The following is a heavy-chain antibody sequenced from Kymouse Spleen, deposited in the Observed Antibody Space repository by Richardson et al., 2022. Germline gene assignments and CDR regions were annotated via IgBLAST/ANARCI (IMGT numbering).Heavy chain of an antibody. Sequence: EVQLVESGGGVVRPGGSLRLSCAASGFTFDDYGMSWVRQAPGKGLEWVSGINWNGGSTGYADSVKGRFTISRDNAKNSLYLQMNSLRAEDTALYYCAREGLRYFDWSKGGYYYYGMDVWGQGTTVTVSS. J-gene: IGHJ6*02. CDR3: AREGLRYFDWSKGGYYYYGMDV. V-gene: IGHV3-20*d01. CDR2: INWNGGST. D-gene: IGHD3-9*01. CDR1: GFTFDDYG.